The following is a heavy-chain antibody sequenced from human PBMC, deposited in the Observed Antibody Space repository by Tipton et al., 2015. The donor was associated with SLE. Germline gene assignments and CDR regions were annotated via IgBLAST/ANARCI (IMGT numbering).Heavy chain of an antibody. Sequence: LRLSCTVSGYSISRGYYWGWIRQPPGGGLEWLGSVYPGGTPYYNPSLKSRVTVSVDTAKNQFSLKLSSVTAADTAVYYCARGPQIAAAGSDAFDIWGQGTMVTVSS. J-gene: IGHJ3*02. V-gene: IGHV4-38-2*02. D-gene: IGHD6-13*01. CDR1: GYSISRGYY. CDR2: VYPGGTP. CDR3: ARGPQIAAAGSDAFDI.